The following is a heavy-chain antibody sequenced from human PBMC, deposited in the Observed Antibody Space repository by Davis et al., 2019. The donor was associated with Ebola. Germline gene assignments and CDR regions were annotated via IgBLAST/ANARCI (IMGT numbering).Heavy chain of an antibody. V-gene: IGHV3-74*01. J-gene: IGHJ4*02. CDR3: ARSATVSTGRFDY. CDR2: INSDGSST. CDR1: GFTFSSYW. D-gene: IGHD2-8*02. Sequence: HTGGSLRLSCAASGFTFSSYWMHWVRQAPGKGLVWVSRINSDGSSTSYADSVKGRFTISRDNAKNSLYLQMNSLRAEDTAVYYCARSATVSTGRFDYWGQGTLVTVSS.